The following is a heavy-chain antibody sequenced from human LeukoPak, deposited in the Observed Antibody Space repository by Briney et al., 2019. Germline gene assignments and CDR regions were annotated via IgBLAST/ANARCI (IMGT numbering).Heavy chain of an antibody. J-gene: IGHJ5*02. D-gene: IGHD6-13*01. CDR1: GFTFSSYA. CDR2: ISGSGGST. V-gene: IGHV3-23*01. Sequence: GGSLRLSCAASGFTFSSYAMSWVRQAPGKGLEWVSAISGSGGSTYYADSVKGRFTISRDNSKNTLYLQMNSLRAEDTAVYYCAGERSSSWYGDWFDPWGQGTLVTVSS. CDR3: AGERSSSWYGDWFDP.